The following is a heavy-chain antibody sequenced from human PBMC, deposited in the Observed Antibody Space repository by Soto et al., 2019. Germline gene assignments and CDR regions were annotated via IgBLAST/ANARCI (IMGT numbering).Heavy chain of an antibody. CDR3: AGDGVRNGAYNGWLDP. CDR1: GFSFSSYW. D-gene: IGHD3-16*01. V-gene: IGHV3-7*03. Sequence: DVQLVESGGDLVQPGGSLRLSCAASGFSFSSYWMTWVRQAPGKGLEWVANIKQDGRKKYYVASVKGRFTISRDNGKNLLFLQMDSLTPDDTAVYYCAGDGVRNGAYNGWLDPWGQGTLVTVSS. J-gene: IGHJ5*02. CDR2: IKQDGRKK.